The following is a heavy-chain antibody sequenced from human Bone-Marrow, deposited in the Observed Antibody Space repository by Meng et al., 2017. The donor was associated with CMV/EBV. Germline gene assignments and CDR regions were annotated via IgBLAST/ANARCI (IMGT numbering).Heavy chain of an antibody. CDR3: ARGLFRDLGELFYGWFDP. CDR1: GGSFSGYY. CDR2: INHSGST. V-gene: IGHV4-34*01. Sequence: QGQLQQLGAGLLKPSGTLSLTWVVDGGSFSGYYWTWIRQPPGKGLEWIGDINHSGSTNYKASLKSRLNISVDTSKNQVSLKLNSVTAADTAVYYCARGLFRDLGELFYGWFDPWGQGTLVTVSS. J-gene: IGHJ5*02. D-gene: IGHD3-10*01.